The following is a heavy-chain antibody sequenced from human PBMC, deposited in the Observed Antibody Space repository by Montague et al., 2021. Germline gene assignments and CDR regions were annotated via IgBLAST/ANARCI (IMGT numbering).Heavy chain of an antibody. CDR3: ARDTVGASGYFYYYYMDV. CDR1: GGSISSYY. V-gene: IGHV4-59*12. CDR2: IYHSGST. D-gene: IGHD1-26*01. Sequence: SETLSLTCSVSGGSISSYYWTWIRQSPGKGLEWIGRIYHSGSTDYNPSLKSRVTILVDTSKKQYSLKLSSVTAADTAVYFCARDTVGASGYFYYYYMDVWGRGTTVTVSS. J-gene: IGHJ6*03.